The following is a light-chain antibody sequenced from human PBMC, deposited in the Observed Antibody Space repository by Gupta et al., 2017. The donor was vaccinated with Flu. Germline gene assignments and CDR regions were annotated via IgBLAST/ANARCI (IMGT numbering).Light chain of an antibody. V-gene: IGLV2-14*01. CDR1: YRDVGGHQY. J-gene: IGLJ3*02. CDR3: SSYSTSTTPWV. CDR2: EVT. Sequence: QSALTQPASVSGSPGQSSTISCTGPYRDVGGHQYVSWYQQHPDKAPKLLIYEVTSRPSGVSNRFSGSKSGITASLTISGLQAEDEADYYCSSYSTSTTPWVFGAGTKLSVL.